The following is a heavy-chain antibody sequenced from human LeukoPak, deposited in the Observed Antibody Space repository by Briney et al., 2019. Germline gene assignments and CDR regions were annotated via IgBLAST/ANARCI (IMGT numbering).Heavy chain of an antibody. J-gene: IGHJ4*02. CDR2: ISAYNGNT. CDR1: GYTFTSYG. V-gene: IGHV1-18*01. CDR3: ARVSGYYDSSGYSRRGHYFDY. Sequence: ASVKVSSKASGYTFTSYGISWVRQAPGQGLEWMGWISAYNGNTNYAQKLQGRVTMTTDTSTSTAYMELRSLRSDDTAVYYCARVSGYYDSSGYSRRGHYFDYWGQGTLVTVSS. D-gene: IGHD3-22*01.